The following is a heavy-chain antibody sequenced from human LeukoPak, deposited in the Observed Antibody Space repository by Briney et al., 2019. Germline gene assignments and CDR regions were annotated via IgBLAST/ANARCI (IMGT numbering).Heavy chain of an antibody. CDR3: ARRLGSYTPGTWYFDL. V-gene: IGHV4-34*01. J-gene: IGHJ2*01. Sequence: SETLSLTCAVYGRSFSGYYWIWIRQPPGKGLEWIGEINHSGSTNYNPSLKSRVTISVDTSKNQFSLKLSSVTAADTAVYYCARRLGSYTPGTWYFDLWGRGTLVTVSS. CDR2: INHSGST. CDR1: GRSFSGYY. D-gene: IGHD1-26*01.